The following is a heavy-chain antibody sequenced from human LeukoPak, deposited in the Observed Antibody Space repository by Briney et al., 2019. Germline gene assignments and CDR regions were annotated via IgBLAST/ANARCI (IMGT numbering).Heavy chain of an antibody. Sequence: SVKVSCKASGGTFSSYAISWVRQAPGQGLEWMGGIIPIFGTANYAQKFQGRVTITTDESTSTAYMELSSLRSEDTAEYYCARARSGIHFPLDYWGQGTLVTVSS. CDR2: IIPIFGTA. V-gene: IGHV1-69*05. CDR3: ARARSGIHFPLDY. CDR1: GGTFSSYA. D-gene: IGHD2-15*01. J-gene: IGHJ4*02.